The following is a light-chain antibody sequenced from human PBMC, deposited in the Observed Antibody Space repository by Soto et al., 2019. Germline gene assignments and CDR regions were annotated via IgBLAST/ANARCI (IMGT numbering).Light chain of an antibody. CDR3: QQYNSWPPLT. CDR2: GAY. CDR1: QSVRSN. J-gene: IGKJ4*01. Sequence: TQSPGTLSLSPGERATLSCRASQSVRSNLDWYQQKPGQPPRLLIYGAYTRATGVPARFSGSGSGTEFTLTINSLQSEDFAVYYCQQYNSWPPLTFGGGTKV. V-gene: IGKV3-15*01.